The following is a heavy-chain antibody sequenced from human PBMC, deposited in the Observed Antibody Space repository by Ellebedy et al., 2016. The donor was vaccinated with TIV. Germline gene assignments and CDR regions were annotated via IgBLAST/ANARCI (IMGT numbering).Heavy chain of an antibody. J-gene: IGHJ4*02. V-gene: IGHV3-15*01. CDR3: TTDPRWIQVWSAYDY. CDR1: GFTSSSYS. Sequence: GGSLRLSCAASGFTSSSYSMNWVRQAPGKGLEWVGRIKSKTDGGTTDYAAPVKGRFSISREDSKNTLYLQMNSLKTEDTAVYYCTTDPRWIQVWSAYDYWGQGTLVTVSS. CDR2: IKSKTDGGTT. D-gene: IGHD5-18*01.